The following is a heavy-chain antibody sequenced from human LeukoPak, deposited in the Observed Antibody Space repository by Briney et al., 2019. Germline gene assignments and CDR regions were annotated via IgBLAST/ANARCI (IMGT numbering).Heavy chain of an antibody. CDR1: GYSTSSGYY. CDR3: ARRQYQLPFDY. J-gene: IGHJ4*02. V-gene: IGHV4-38-2*01. D-gene: IGHD2-2*01. Sequence: SETLSLTCSVSGYSTSSGYYWGWIRQPPGRGLEWIGSIYHSGSTDYNPSLKSRVTISVDTTKNQFSLNLSSVTAADTAVYYCARRQYQLPFDYWGQGTLVTVSS. CDR2: IYHSGST.